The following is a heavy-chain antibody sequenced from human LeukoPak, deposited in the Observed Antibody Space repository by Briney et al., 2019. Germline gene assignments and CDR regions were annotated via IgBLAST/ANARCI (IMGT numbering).Heavy chain of an antibody. D-gene: IGHD2-2*01. CDR1: GGSISSSSYF. J-gene: IGHJ4*02. CDR2: IYYSGST. V-gene: IGHV4-39*01. CDR3: ARHWPGYCSSTSCSRNFDY. Sequence: SETLSLTCTVSGGSISSSSYFWGWIRQPPGKGLEWIGSIYYSGSTYYNPSLKSRVTISVDTSKNQFSLKLSSVTAADTAVYYCARHWPGYCSSTSCSRNFDYWGQGTLVTVSS.